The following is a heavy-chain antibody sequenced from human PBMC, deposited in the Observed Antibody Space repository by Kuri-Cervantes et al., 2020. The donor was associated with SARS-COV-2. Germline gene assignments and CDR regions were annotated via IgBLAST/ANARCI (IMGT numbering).Heavy chain of an antibody. J-gene: IGHJ4*02. D-gene: IGHD3-22*01. Sequence: GSLRLSCTVSGGSISSGYYWGWIRQPPGKGLEWIGSIYHSGSTYYNPSLKSRVTISVDTSKNQFSLKLSSVTAADTAVYYCARQATMIVVVVPQPSNFDYWGQGTLVTVSS. V-gene: IGHV4-38-2*02. CDR1: GGSISSGYY. CDR3: ARQATMIVVVVPQPSNFDY. CDR2: IYHSGST.